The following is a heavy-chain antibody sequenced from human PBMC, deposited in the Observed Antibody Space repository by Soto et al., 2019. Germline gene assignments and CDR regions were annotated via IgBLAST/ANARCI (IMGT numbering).Heavy chain of an antibody. D-gene: IGHD1-1*01. J-gene: IGHJ6*02. CDR2: IWYDGSNK. CDR1: GFTFSSYG. CDR3: ARDGNRVLYYGMDV. Sequence: GGSLRLSCAASGFTFSSYGMHWVRQAPGKGLEWVAVIWYDGSNKYYADSVKGRFTISRDNSKNTLYLQMNSLRAEDMAVYYCARDGNRVLYYGMDVWGQGTTVTVSS. V-gene: IGHV3-33*01.